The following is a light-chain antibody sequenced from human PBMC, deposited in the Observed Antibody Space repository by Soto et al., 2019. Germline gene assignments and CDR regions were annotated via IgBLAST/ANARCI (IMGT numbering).Light chain of an antibody. CDR1: SSDVGGYNY. V-gene: IGLV2-14*03. CDR2: DVS. J-gene: IGLJ2*01. Sequence: QSVLTQPASVSGSPGQSITISCTGTSSDVGGYNYVSWYQHHPGKAPKLVIYDVSDRPSGVSNRFSGSKSGNTASLTISGLQAEDEADFYCSSYTSSSIMVFGGGTQLTVL. CDR3: SSYTSSSIMV.